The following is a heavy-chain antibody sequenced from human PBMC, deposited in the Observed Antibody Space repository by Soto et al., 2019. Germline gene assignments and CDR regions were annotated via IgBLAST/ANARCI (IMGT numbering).Heavy chain of an antibody. CDR3: ATGTFGSYQY. CDR2: FDPEDGET. CDR1: GYTLTELS. Sequence: ASVKVSCKVSGYTLTELSMHWVRQAPGKGLEWMGGFDPEDGETIYAQKFQGRVTMNEDTSTDTAYMELSSLRSEDTAVYHCATGTFGSYQYWGQGTLVTVSS. J-gene: IGHJ4*02. V-gene: IGHV1-24*01. D-gene: IGHD3-16*02.